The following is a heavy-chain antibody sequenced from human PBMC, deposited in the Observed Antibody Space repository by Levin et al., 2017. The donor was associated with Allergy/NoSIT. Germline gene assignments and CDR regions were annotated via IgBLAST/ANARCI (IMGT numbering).Heavy chain of an antibody. CDR2: INWNGGST. Sequence: RPGGSLRLSCAASGFSFDEYGMSWVRQAPGKGLEWVSGINWNGGSTGYADSVKGRFTISRDNDKNSLYLQMNSLRAEDTALYYCARGKYGSGSYPPGSWGQGTLVTVSS. CDR1: GFSFDEYG. D-gene: IGHD3-10*01. V-gene: IGHV3-20*04. CDR3: ARGKYGSGSYPPGS. J-gene: IGHJ5*02.